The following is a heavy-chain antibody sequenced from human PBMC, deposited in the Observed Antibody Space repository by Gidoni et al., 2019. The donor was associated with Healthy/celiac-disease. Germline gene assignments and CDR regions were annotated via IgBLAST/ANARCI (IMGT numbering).Heavy chain of an antibody. J-gene: IGHJ4*02. V-gene: IGHV4-31*02. Sequence: GYYWSWIRQHPGKGLEWIGYIYYSGSTYYNPSLKSRVTISVDTSKNQFSLKLSSVTAADTAVYYCARAGSSSAFDYWGQGTLVTVSS. D-gene: IGHD6-6*01. CDR3: ARAGSSSAFDY. CDR1: GYY. CDR2: IYYSGST.